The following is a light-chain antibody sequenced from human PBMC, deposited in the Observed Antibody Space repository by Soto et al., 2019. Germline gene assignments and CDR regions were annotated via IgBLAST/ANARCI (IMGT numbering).Light chain of an antibody. CDR3: QQYNSSPLT. CDR1: QSISNW. V-gene: IGKV1-5*01. CDR2: DAS. J-gene: IGKJ4*01. Sequence: DIQMTQSPSTLSASVGDRVTITCRANQSISNWLAWYQQRPGKAPNVLIYDASSLQSGVPSRFSGSGYGREFTLSISNLQADDLATCYCQQYNSSPLTFGGGTKVEIK.